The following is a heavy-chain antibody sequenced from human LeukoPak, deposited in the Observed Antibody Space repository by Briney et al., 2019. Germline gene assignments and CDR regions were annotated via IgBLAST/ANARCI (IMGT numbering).Heavy chain of an antibody. CDR2: IYYSGSS. D-gene: IGHD5-12*01. CDR3: AREGGYAATFDY. V-gene: IGHV4-30-4*08. CDR1: GGSISSGDYY. Sequence: SETLSLTCTVSGGSISSGDYYWSWIRQPPGKGLEWIGYIYYSGSSYYNPSLKSRVTISVDTSKNQLSLKLSSVTAADTAVYYCAREGGYAATFDYWGQGTLVTVSS. J-gene: IGHJ4*02.